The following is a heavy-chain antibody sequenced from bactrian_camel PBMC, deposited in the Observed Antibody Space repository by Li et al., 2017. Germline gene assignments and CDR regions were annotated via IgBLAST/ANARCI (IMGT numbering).Heavy chain of an antibody. D-gene: IGHD6*01. V-gene: IGHV3S53*01. J-gene: IGHJ4*01. Sequence: VQLVESGGGSVQAGGSLRLSCVASGYTLPMNMGWFRRLPGQEREGVAAITGDGRTNYADSVKGRFTISQDSAKNTVYLQMNNLQPEDTAMYYCAEGRGSRGEHCYSLNYWGQGTQVTVS. CDR2: ITGDGRT. CDR3: AEGRGSRGEHCYSLNY. CDR1: GYTLPMN.